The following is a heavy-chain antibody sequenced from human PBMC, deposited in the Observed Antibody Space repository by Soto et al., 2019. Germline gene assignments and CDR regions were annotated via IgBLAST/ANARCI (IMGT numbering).Heavy chain of an antibody. CDR2: IYYSGST. V-gene: IGHV4-31*03. D-gene: IGHD6-19*01. Sequence: SETLSLTCTVSGGSISSGGYYWSWIRQHPGKGLEWIGYIYYSGSTYYNPSLKSRVTISVDTSKNQFSLKLSSVTAADTAVYYCARVRNSSGWSYYFDCWDQGTLVTFSS. CDR3: ARVRNSSGWSYYFDC. CDR1: GGSISSGGYY. J-gene: IGHJ4*02.